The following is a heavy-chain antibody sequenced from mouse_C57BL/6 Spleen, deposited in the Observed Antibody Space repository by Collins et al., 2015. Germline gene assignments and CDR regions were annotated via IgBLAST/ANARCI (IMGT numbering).Heavy chain of an antibody. Sequence: YWMNWVKERPGKGLEWIGQIYPGDGDANYNGKFKGKASLTSDKSSSTAYMQLSSLTSEDSAVYFCARGAYWGQGTLVTVST. V-gene: IGHV1-80*01. CDR3: ARGAY. J-gene: IGHJ3*01. CDR1: YW. CDR2: IYPGDGDA.